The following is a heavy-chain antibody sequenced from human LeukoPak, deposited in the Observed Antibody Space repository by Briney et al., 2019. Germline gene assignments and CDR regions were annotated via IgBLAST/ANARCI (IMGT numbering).Heavy chain of an antibody. Sequence: ASVKVSCKASGYTFTSYYMHWVRQAPGQGLEWMGIINPSGGSTSYAQKFQGRVTMTRDMSTSTDYMELSSLRSEDTAVCYCARIRSRLEYYMDVWGKGTTVTVSS. D-gene: IGHD3-3*02. CDR2: INPSGGST. V-gene: IGHV1-46*01. J-gene: IGHJ6*03. CDR1: GYTFTSYY. CDR3: ARIRSRLEYYMDV.